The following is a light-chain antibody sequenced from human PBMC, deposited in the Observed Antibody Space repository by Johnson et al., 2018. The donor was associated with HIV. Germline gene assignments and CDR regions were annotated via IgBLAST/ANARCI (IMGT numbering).Light chain of an antibody. J-gene: IGLJ1*01. Sequence: QSVLTQPPSVSAAPGQKVTISCSGSSSNIGKNYVSWYQQFPGTAPKLLIYENTKRPSGIPDRFSGSKSGTSATLGITGLQTGDEADYYCGTWDTSLSAGGVFGTGTKVTVL. CDR3: GTWDTSLSAGGV. V-gene: IGLV1-51*02. CDR1: SSNIGKNY. CDR2: ENT.